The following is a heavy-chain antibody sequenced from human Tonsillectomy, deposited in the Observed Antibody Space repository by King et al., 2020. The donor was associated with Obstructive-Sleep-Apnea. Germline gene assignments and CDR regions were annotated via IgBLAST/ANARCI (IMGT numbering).Heavy chain of an antibody. V-gene: IGHV2-26*01. CDR3: ARIVLSSSWYGFGFFDY. CDR1: GFSLSNARMG. D-gene: IGHD6-13*01. J-gene: IGHJ4*02. CDR2: IFSNDEK. Sequence: TLKESGPVLVKPTETLTLTCTVSGFSLSNARMGVSWIRQPPGKALEWLAHIFSNDEKSYSTSLKSRLTISKDTSKSQVALTMTNIDPVDPATYYCARIVLSSSWYGFGFFDYWGQGTLVTVSS.